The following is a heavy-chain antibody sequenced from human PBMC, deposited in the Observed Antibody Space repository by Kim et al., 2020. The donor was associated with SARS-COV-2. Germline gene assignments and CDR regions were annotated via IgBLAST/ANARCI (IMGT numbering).Heavy chain of an antibody. CDR3: ARSHNYDY. J-gene: IGHJ4*02. CDR1: GFTFSSYS. Sequence: GGSLRLSCAASGFTFSSYSMKWVRQAPGEGLKWLSYISGGSHTIYYADSVKGRFTVSRDNAKNLLYLQMNSLRAEDTAVYYCARSHNYDYWGQGTLVTVSS. CDR2: ISGGSHTI. V-gene: IGHV3-48*04.